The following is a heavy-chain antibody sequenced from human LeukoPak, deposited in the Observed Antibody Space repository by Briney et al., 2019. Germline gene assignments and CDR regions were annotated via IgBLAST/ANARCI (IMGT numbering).Heavy chain of an antibody. V-gene: IGHV3-30*18. CDR3: GQDWRDRSGWSCYQLDY. J-gene: IGHJ4*02. Sequence: GGSLRLSCAASGFTFSHYGMHWVRQAPGKGLEWVAVISYDGNDKYYADSVKGRFTISRDNSKNTLYLQMNSLRTEDTAVYYCGQDWRDRSGWSCYQLDYWGQGTLVTVSS. CDR2: ISYDGNDK. D-gene: IGHD2-15*01. CDR1: GFTFSHYG.